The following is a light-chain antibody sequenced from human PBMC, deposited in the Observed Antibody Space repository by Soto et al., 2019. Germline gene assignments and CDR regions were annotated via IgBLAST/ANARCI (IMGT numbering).Light chain of an antibody. CDR2: DVS. CDR1: SSDVGGYNR. CDR3: TSYASGSAYV. Sequence: QSALTQPPSVSGSPGQSVAISCTGTSSDVGGYNRVSWYQQAPGKAPKLLIYDVSNRPSGGSTRFSGSKSGNTASLTISGLQDEDEADYYCTSYASGSAYVFGPGTKVTVL. J-gene: IGLJ1*01. V-gene: IGLV2-18*02.